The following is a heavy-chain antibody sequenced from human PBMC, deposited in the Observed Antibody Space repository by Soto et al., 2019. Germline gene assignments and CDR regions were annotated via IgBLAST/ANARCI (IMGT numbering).Heavy chain of an antibody. CDR1: GFTFSSYS. J-gene: IGHJ5*02. D-gene: IGHD6-6*01. CDR3: ARDRVSSGYSSSSYWFDP. CDR2: ISSSSSYI. Sequence: GGSLRLSCAASGFTFSSYSMNWVRQAPGKGLEWVSSISSSSSYIYYADSVKGRFTISRDNAKNSLYLQMNSLRAEDTAVYYCARDRVSSGYSSSSYWFDPWGQGTLVTSPQ. V-gene: IGHV3-21*01.